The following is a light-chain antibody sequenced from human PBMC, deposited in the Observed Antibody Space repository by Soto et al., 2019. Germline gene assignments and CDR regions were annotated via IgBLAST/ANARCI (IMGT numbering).Light chain of an antibody. V-gene: IGLV2-11*01. CDR2: DVS. Sequence: QSALTQPRSVSGSPGQSVTISCTGTSSDVGPYNYVSWYQQHPGKAPKVMIYDVSKRPSGVPDRFSGSKSGTTASLTISGLQADDEADYYGCSYAGSYNYVFGSGTKLTVL. J-gene: IGLJ1*01. CDR1: SSDVGPYNY. CDR3: CSYAGSYNYV.